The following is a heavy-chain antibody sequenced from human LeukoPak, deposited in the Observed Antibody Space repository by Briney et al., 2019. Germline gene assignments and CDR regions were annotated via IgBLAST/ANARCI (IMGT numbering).Heavy chain of an antibody. J-gene: IGHJ3*02. CDR2: INHSGST. Sequence: PSETLSLTCAVYGGSFSGYYWSWIRQPPGKGLEWIGEINHSGSTNYNPSLKSRVTISVDTSKNQFSLKLSSVTAADTAVYYCARPKTVITMIVGSEVAFDIWGQGTMVTVS. CDR3: ARPKTVITMIVGSEVAFDI. CDR1: GGSFSGYY. V-gene: IGHV4-34*01. D-gene: IGHD3-22*01.